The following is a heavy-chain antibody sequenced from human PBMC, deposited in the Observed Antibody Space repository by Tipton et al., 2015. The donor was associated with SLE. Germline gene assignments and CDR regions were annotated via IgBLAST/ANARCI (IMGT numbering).Heavy chain of an antibody. Sequence: SLRLSCAASGFTVSSNYMSWVRQAPGKGLEWVSVIYSGGSTCYADSVKGRFTISRDNSKNTLYLQMNSLRAEDTAVYYCARDVKFGGATYFDYWGQGTLVTVSS. CDR3: ARDVKFGGATYFDY. V-gene: IGHV3-53*05. CDR1: GFTVSSNY. D-gene: IGHD1-26*01. CDR2: IYSGGST. J-gene: IGHJ4*02.